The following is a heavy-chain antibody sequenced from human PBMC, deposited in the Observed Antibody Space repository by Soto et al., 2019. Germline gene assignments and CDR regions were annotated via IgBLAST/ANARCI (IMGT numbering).Heavy chain of an antibody. CDR2: IYYTGST. Sequence: SETVSLTCTVSGGSISSSSYYWGWIRQPPGKGLEWIGSIYYTGSTYDNPSLKSRVTISVDTSKNQFSLKLSSVTAADTAVYYCARDHMVRGVMYYGMDFWGQGTTVTVSS. CDR3: ARDHMVRGVMYYGMDF. D-gene: IGHD3-10*01. J-gene: IGHJ6*02. CDR1: GGSISSSSYY. V-gene: IGHV4-39*02.